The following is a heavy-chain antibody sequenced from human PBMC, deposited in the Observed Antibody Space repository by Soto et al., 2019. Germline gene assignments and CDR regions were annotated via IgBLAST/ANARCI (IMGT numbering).Heavy chain of an antibody. J-gene: IGHJ5*02. CDR3: ATHSGDSSPDLKSSADSQVIYGFDP. V-gene: IGHV5-10-1*01. CDR2: IDPSDSYT. Sequence: PGESLKISCKGSGYSFTGYWISWVRQMPGKGLEWMGRIDPSDSYTNYSPSFQGHVTISADKSISTAYLQWSSLKASDTAMYYCATHSGDSSPDLKSSADSQVIYGFDPWGQGTLIIV. CDR1: GYSFTGYW. D-gene: IGHD3-22*01.